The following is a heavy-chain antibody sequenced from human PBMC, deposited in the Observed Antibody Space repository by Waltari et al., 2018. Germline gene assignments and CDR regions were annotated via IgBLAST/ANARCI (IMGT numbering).Heavy chain of an antibody. V-gene: IGHV4-59*01. Sequence: QVQLQESGPGLVKPSETLSLTCTVSGGSISSYYWSWIRQPPGKGLEWIGDIYYSGSTNYNPSLKSRVTISVDTSKNQFSLKLSSVTAADTAVYYCARGGVLLWFGGNWFDPWGQGTLVTVSS. J-gene: IGHJ5*02. CDR1: GGSISSYY. D-gene: IGHD3-10*01. CDR2: IYYSGST. CDR3: ARGGVLLWFGGNWFDP.